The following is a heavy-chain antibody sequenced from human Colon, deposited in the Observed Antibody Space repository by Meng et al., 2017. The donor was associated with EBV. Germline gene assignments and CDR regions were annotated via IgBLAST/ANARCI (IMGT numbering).Heavy chain of an antibody. Sequence: QLRECGYGLVQPSHTPPLTSVVTGASVSNGGYSWSWIRQPPGKGLEWIGYIYHSGSTKYNPSLKSRVTISVDTSKNQFSLKLSSVTAADTAVYYCARDTSTWGNKGLDHWGQGILVTVSS. CDR3: ARDTSTWGNKGLDH. J-gene: IGHJ4*02. CDR2: IYHSGST. CDR1: GASVSNGGYS. V-gene: IGHV4-30-2*01. D-gene: IGHD7-27*01.